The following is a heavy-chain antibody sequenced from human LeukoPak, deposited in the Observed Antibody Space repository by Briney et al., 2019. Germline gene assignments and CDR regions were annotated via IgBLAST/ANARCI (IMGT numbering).Heavy chain of an antibody. CDR1: GFTFSSYE. CDR3: ARSTAAGNDAFDI. D-gene: IGHD6-13*01. V-gene: IGHV3-48*03. J-gene: IGHJ3*02. Sequence: QSGGSLRLSCAASGFTFSSYEMNWVRQAPGKGLEWVSYISSSGSTIYYADSVKGRFTISRDNAKNSLYLQMNRLRAEDMALYYCARSTAAGNDAFDIWGQGTMVTVSS. CDR2: ISSSGSTI.